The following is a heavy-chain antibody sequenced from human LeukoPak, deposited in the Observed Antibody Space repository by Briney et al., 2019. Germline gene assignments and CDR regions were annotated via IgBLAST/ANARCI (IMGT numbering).Heavy chain of an antibody. CDR3: ASYTDAFDI. Sequence: ASEALSLTCTVSGYSISSGYYWGWIRQPPGKGLEWIGSFYHSGSTYYNPSLKSRVTISVDTSKNQFSLRLSSVTAADTAVYYCASYTDAFDIWGQGTMVTVSS. V-gene: IGHV4-38-2*02. J-gene: IGHJ3*02. D-gene: IGHD3-16*01. CDR1: GYSISSGYY. CDR2: FYHSGST.